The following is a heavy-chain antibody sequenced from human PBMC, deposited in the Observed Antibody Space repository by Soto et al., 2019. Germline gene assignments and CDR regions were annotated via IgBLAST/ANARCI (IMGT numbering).Heavy chain of an antibody. D-gene: IGHD4-17*01. V-gene: IGHV4-31*03. CDR3: AREEEVHYSEYGSDHYSGLDV. CDR1: GGSISSGGYY. Sequence: QVQLQESGPGLVKPSQTLSLTCTVSGGSISSGGYYWTWIRQHPGKGLEWIGYIYHSGSASYSPSLKRRVTISVDTSKNQFSLKLTSVTAADTAVYFCAREEEVHYSEYGSDHYSGLDVWGQGTTVTVSS. J-gene: IGHJ6*02. CDR2: IYHSGSA.